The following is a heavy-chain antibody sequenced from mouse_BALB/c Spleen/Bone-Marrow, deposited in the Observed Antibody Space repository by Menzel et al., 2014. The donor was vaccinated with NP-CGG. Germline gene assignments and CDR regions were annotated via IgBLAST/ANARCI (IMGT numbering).Heavy chain of an antibody. J-gene: IGHJ3*01. CDR3: TREGDSPFAY. CDR1: GYTFTSYY. D-gene: IGHD2-13*01. V-gene: IGHV1S81*02. CDR2: ISPSNGGT. Sequence: QVQLQQSGAELVKPGASVKLSCKASGYTFTSYYMYWVKQRPGQGLEWIGEISPSNGGTNFNEKFKSKATLTVDKSSSTAYMQLSSLTSEDSAVYYCTREGDSPFAYWGQGTLATVSA.